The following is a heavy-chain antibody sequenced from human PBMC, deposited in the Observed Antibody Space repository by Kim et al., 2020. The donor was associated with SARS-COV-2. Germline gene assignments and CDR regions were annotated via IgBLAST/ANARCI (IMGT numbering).Heavy chain of an antibody. Sequence: KYYADSVKGRFTISRDNSKNTLYLQMNSLRAEDTAVYYCAYGDYDPGVDYWGQGTLVTVSS. J-gene: IGHJ4*02. V-gene: IGHV3-33*01. CDR2: K. D-gene: IGHD4-17*01. CDR3: AYGDYDPGVDY.